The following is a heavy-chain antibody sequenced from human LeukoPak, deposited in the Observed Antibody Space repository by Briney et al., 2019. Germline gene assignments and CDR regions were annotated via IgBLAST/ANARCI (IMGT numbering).Heavy chain of an antibody. Sequence: SETLSLTCTVSGGSISSSSYYWGWIRQPPGKGLEWIGYIYYSGSTNYNPSLKSRVTISVDTSKNQFSLKLSSVTAADTAVYYCARFGDLTGYYTWFSVADVWGKGTTVTVSS. CDR3: ARFGDLTGYYTWFSVADV. CDR1: GGSISSSSYY. J-gene: IGHJ6*04. V-gene: IGHV4-61*05. D-gene: IGHD3-9*01. CDR2: IYYSGST.